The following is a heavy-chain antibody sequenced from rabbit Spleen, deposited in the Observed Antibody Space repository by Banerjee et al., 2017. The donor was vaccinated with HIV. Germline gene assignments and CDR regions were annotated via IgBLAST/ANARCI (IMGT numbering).Heavy chain of an antibody. V-gene: IGHV1S40*01. Sequence: QSLEESGGDLVKPGASLTLTCIASGVSFSGSSYMCWVRQAPGKGLQWIACIDTGSSGFTYFASWAKGRFTISKTSSTTVTLQMTSLTAADTATYFCARDLDGVIGWNFGWWGPGTLVTVS. CDR3: ARDLDGVIGWNFGW. CDR2: IDTGSSGFT. J-gene: IGHJ4*01. D-gene: IGHD1-1*01. CDR1: GVSFSGSSY.